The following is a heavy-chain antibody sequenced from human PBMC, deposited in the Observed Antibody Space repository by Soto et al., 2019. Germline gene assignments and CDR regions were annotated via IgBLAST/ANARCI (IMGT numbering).Heavy chain of an antibody. V-gene: IGHV3-30*14. D-gene: IGHD3-22*01. Sequence: QVQLVESGGGVVQPGRSLRLSCAASGFTFSSDAMHWVRQAPGKGLEWVAVISYDGSNKYYADSVKGRFSISRDNSKTTLFLEMNRGTDDGTAVYYCARGILTKYYANSCGSTDIGGQGAMVVVSS. J-gene: IGHJ3*02. CDR1: GFTFSSDA. CDR3: ARGILTKYYANSCGSTDI. CDR2: ISYDGSNK.